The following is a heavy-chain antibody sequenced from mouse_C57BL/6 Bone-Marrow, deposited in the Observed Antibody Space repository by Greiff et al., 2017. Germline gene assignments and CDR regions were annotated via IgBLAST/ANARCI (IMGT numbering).Heavy chain of an antibody. CDR1: GFTFSSYA. Sequence: EVQGVESGEGLVKPGGSLKLSCAASGFTFSSYAMSWVRQTPEKRLEWVAYISSGGDYIYYADTVKGRFTISRDNARNTLYLQMSSLKSEDTAIYYCTRDLGRLFAYWGQGTLVTVSA. J-gene: IGHJ3*01. CDR3: TRDLGRLFAY. V-gene: IGHV5-9-1*02. D-gene: IGHD4-1*01. CDR2: ISSGGDYI.